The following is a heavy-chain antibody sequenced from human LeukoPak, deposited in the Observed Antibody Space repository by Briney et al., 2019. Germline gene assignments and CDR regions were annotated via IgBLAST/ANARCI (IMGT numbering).Heavy chain of an antibody. J-gene: IGHJ4*02. CDR3: ARVVPAAYPIFDY. CDR1: GYTFTCYY. Sequence: ASVKVSCKASGYTFTCYYMHWVRQAPGQGLEWMGWINPNSGGTNYAQKFQGRVTMTRDTSISTAYMELSRLRSDDTAVYYCARVVPAAYPIFDYWGQGTLVTVSS. D-gene: IGHD2-2*01. V-gene: IGHV1-2*02. CDR2: INPNSGGT.